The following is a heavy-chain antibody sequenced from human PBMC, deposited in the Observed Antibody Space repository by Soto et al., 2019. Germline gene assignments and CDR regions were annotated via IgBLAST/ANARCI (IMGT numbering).Heavy chain of an antibody. D-gene: IGHD3-9*01. V-gene: IGHV1-3*01. CDR3: ARAGKLRYFDWFGQNYFDY. Sequence: GASVKVSCKASGYTFTSYAMHWVRQAPGQRLEWMGWINAGNGNTKYSQKFQGRVTITRDTSASTAYMELSSLRSEDTAVYYCARAGKLRYFDWFGQNYFDYWGQGTLVTVSS. J-gene: IGHJ4*02. CDR2: INAGNGNT. CDR1: GYTFTSYA.